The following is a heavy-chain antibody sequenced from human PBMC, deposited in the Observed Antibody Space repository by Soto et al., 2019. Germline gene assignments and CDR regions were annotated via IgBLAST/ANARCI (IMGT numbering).Heavy chain of an antibody. J-gene: IGHJ6*02. CDR1: GFNFISYD. CDR3: ARGVLGPGDYYYGMDV. D-gene: IGHD2-8*02. CDR2: IGTAGDT. Sequence: PGGSLRLSCAASGFNFISYDIHWVRQATGKGLEWVSGIGTAGDTYYPGAVEGRFIMSRENAENSVYLEMNSLRPGDTAVYYCARGVLGPGDYYYGMDVWGQGTTVTVYS. V-gene: IGHV3-13*01.